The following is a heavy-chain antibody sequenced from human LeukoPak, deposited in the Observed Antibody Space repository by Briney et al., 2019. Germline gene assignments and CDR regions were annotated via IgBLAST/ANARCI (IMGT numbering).Heavy chain of an antibody. J-gene: IGHJ6*03. CDR1: GFTFSNAW. CDR3: AKPACSGGSCYYYYYYMDV. CDR2: ITGSGGST. D-gene: IGHD2-15*01. Sequence: GGSLRLSCAASGFTFSNAWMSWVRQAPGKGLEWVSAITGSGGSTYYADSVKGRFTISRDNSKNTLYLQMNSLRAEDTAVYYCAKPACSGGSCYYYYYYMDVWGKGTTVTVSS. V-gene: IGHV3-23*01.